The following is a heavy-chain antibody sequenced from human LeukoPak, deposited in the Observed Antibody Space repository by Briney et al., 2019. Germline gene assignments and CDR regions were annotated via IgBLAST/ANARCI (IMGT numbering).Heavy chain of an antibody. D-gene: IGHD2-15*01. CDR1: GFTFSTYV. CDR2: LSGSGGST. V-gene: IGHV3-23*01. J-gene: IGHJ4*02. CDR3: AKGRTPDY. Sequence: GGSLRLSCAASGFTFSTYVMTWVRQAPGKGLEWVSALSGSGGSTFYADSVKGRFTISRDNSNNTLYLQMNSLRAEDTAVYYCAKGRTPDYWGQGTLVAVSS.